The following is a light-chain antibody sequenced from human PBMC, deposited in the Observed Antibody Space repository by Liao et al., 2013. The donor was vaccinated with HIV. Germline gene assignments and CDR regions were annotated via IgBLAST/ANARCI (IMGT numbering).Light chain of an antibody. CDR3: QVSDSSIEHPV. V-gene: IGLV3-21*01. Sequence: SYELTQPPSVSVAPGKTARITCGGHNIGYISVHWFQQKPGQAPVLVIYEDRERPSGIPERFFGSNSGSTATLTINRVEAGDEADYYCQVSDSSIEHPVFGGGTRLIVV. J-gene: IGLJ3*02. CDR2: EDR. CDR1: NIGYIS.